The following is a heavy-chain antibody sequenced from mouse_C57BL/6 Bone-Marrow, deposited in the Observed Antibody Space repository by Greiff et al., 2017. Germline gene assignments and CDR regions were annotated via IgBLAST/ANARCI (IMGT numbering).Heavy chain of an antibody. CDR1: GYTFTSYW. J-gene: IGHJ2*01. V-gene: IGHV1-61*01. Sequence: QVQLQQPGAELVRPGSSVKLSCKASGYTFTSYWMDWVKQRPGQGLEWIGNIYPSDSETHYNQKFKDKATLTVDKSSSTAYMQLRSLTSEASAVYYCARGGRRVYFDYWGQGTTLTVSS. CDR3: ARGGRRVYFDY. D-gene: IGHD3-3*01. CDR2: IYPSDSET.